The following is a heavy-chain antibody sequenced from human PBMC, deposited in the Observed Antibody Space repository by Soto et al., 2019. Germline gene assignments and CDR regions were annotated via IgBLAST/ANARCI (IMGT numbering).Heavy chain of an antibody. CDR3: AAASRITIFGVVIAPHYGMDV. D-gene: IGHD3-3*01. V-gene: IGHV1-58*01. CDR1: GFTFTSSA. CDR2: IVVGSGNT. J-gene: IGHJ6*02. Sequence: GASVKVSCKASGFTFTSSAVQWVPQARGQRLEWIGWIVVGSGNTNYAQKFQERVTITRDMSTSTAYMELSSLRSEDTAVYYCAAASRITIFGVVIAPHYGMDVWGQGTTVTVSS.